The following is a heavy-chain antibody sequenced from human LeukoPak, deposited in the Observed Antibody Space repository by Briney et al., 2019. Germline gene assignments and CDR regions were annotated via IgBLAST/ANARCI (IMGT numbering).Heavy chain of an antibody. CDR3: NYDSSGYNAFDI. CDR1: GGSISSSSYY. CDR2: FYYSGST. J-gene: IGHJ3*02. D-gene: IGHD3-22*01. Sequence: SETLSLTCTVSGGSISSSSYYWGWIRQPPGKGLEWIGSFYYSGSTFYNPSLKSRVTISVDTSKNQFSLKLSSVTAADTAVYYRNYDSSGYNAFDIWGQGTMVTVSS. V-gene: IGHV4-39*07.